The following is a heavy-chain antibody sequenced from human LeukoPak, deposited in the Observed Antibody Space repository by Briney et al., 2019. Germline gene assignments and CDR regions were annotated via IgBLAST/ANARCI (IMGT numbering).Heavy chain of an antibody. CDR1: GFTFSNAW. CDR2: IKSKTDGGTT. V-gene: IGHV3-15*01. CDR3: TTVLLSMVRGVYYMDV. D-gene: IGHD3-10*01. Sequence: GGSLRLSYAASGFTFSNAWMSWVRQAPGKGLEWVGRIKSKTDGGTTDYAAPVKGRFTISRDDSKNTLYLQMNSLKTEDTAVYYCTTVLLSMVRGVYYMDVWGKGTTVTVSS. J-gene: IGHJ6*03.